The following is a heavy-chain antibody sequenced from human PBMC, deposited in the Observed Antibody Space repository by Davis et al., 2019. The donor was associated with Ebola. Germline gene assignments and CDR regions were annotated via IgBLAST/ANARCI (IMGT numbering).Heavy chain of an antibody. D-gene: IGHD6-13*01. J-gene: IGHJ3*02. CDR3: ARDEAAAPDNALDI. CDR1: GYTFTDYY. Sequence: ASVKVSCKTHGYTFTDYYIHWVRQAPGQGLEWMGWMNPRIGDASYTRNFLGRVTMTRDTSISTAYMELNSLRSDDTAIYYCARDEAAAPDNALDIRGQGTMVAVSS. CDR2: MNPRIGDA. V-gene: IGHV1-2*02.